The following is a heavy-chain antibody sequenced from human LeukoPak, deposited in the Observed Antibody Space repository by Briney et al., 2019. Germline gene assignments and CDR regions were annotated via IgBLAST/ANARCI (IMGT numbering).Heavy chain of an antibody. D-gene: IGHD1-26*01. CDR2: ISAYNGNT. CDR3: ARVRELPRLHAAFDY. Sequence: ASVKASCKASGYTFTSYGISWVRQAPGQGLEWMGWISAYNGNTNYAQKLQGRVTMTTDTSTSTAYMELRSLRSDDTAVYYCARVRELPRLHAAFDYWGQGTLATVSS. V-gene: IGHV1-18*01. CDR1: GYTFTSYG. J-gene: IGHJ4*02.